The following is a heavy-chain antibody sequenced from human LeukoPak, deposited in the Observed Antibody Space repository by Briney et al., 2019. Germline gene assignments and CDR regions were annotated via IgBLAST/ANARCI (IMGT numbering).Heavy chain of an antibody. Sequence: ASVNVSCKASGYTFTGYYMHWVRQAPGQGLEWMGWINPNSGGTNYAQKLQGRVTMTRDTSISTAYMELSRLRSDDTAVYYCAKNNCSSTSCYTYWFDPWGQGTLVTVSS. CDR3: AKNNCSSTSCYTYWFDP. D-gene: IGHD2-2*02. CDR1: GYTFTGYY. CDR2: INPNSGGT. J-gene: IGHJ5*02. V-gene: IGHV1-2*02.